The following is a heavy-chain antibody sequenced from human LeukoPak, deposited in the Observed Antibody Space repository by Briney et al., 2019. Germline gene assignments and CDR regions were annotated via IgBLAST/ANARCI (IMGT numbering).Heavy chain of an antibody. J-gene: IGHJ3*02. D-gene: IGHD1-7*01. CDR3: ARYRGLELRPFDI. CDR2: INHSGST. CDR1: GGSFSGYY. Sequence: SETLSLTCAVYGGSFSGYYWSCIRQPPGKGLEWIGEINHSGSTNYNPSLKSRVTISVDTSKNQFSLKLSSVTAADTAVYYCARYRGLELRPFDIWGQGTMVTVSS. V-gene: IGHV4-34*01.